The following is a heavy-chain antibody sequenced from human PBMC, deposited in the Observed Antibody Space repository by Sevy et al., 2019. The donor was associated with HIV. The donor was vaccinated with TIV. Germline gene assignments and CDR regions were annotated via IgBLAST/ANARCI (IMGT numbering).Heavy chain of an antibody. CDR3: AKESGSYYDFWSGHDTFDM. D-gene: IGHD3-3*01. CDR2: ISYAGSSK. Sequence: GGSLRLSCAASGFNFSSYGMHWVRQAPGKGLEWVAIISYAGSSKYYADSVKGRFTISRDNSKKTLYLQINSLRTEDTAVYYCAKESGSYYDFWSGHDTFDMWGQGTVVTVSS. J-gene: IGHJ3*02. V-gene: IGHV3-30*18. CDR1: GFNFSSYG.